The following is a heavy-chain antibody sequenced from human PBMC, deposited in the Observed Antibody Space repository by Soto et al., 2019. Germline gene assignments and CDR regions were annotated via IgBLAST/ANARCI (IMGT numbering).Heavy chain of an antibody. CDR2: ISFDGVNQ. V-gene: IGHV3-30-3*01. J-gene: IGHJ4*02. CDR1: GFTFTGYA. D-gene: IGHD4-17*01. CDR3: ASWGYGDFRASDF. Sequence: QVHLVESGGGVVQPGRSLRLSCAASGFTFTGYAMHWVRQAPGKGLEWVARISFDGVNQYYADSVEGRFTISRDNSKNTLYLQMSGLRNEDTAVYYCASWGYGDFRASDFWGQGTLVTVSS.